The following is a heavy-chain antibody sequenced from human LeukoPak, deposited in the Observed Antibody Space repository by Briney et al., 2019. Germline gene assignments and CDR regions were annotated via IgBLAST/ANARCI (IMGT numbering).Heavy chain of an antibody. Sequence: SETLSLTCTVSGASIISGNYFWGWVRQPPGKRLEWIGSWHHSGITDYNPSLKSRVTIVADTSKNQFSLKLASVAAADSAVYFCARQYEFWGQGTLVTVSS. V-gene: IGHV4-39*01. D-gene: IGHD3-10*01. CDR3: ARQYEF. CDR1: GASIISGNYF. CDR2: WHHSGIT. J-gene: IGHJ4*02.